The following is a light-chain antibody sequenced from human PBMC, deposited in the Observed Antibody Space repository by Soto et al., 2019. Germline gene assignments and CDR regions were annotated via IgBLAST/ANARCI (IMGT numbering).Light chain of an antibody. CDR2: TSS. Sequence: DIQMTQSPASLSASVGDKVTISCRASQSIGRNLNWYQQKPGKDPKLLIFTSSSLQSGVPSRFSGSGSGTDFIFTISNLQPEDFATYFCQQSYSTPPTFGQGTKVEIK. J-gene: IGKJ1*01. V-gene: IGKV1-39*01. CDR1: QSIGRN. CDR3: QQSYSTPPT.